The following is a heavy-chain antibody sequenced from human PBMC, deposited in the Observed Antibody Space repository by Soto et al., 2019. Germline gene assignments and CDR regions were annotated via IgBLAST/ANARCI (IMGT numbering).Heavy chain of an antibody. V-gene: IGHV4-59*01. CDR2: IYYSGST. CDR1: GGSISSYY. CDR3: ARDIMGTNYYYYGMDV. J-gene: IGHJ6*02. Sequence: SETPSLTCTVSGGSISSYYWSWIRQPPGKGLEWIGYIYYSGSTNYNPSLKSRVTISVDTSKNQFSLKLSSVTAADTAVYYCARDIMGTNYYYYGMDVWGQGTTVNVSS. D-gene: IGHD2-8*01.